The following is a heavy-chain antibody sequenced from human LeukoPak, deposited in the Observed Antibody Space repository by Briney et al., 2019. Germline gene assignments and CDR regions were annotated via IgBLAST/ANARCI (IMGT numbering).Heavy chain of an antibody. CDR3: ARDQGSYRYSFDY. D-gene: IGHD3-16*02. V-gene: IGHV3-30-3*01. J-gene: IGHJ4*02. Sequence: TGGSLRLSCAASGFTFSSYAMSWVRQAPGKGLEWVAVISYDGSNKYYADSVKGRFTISRDNSKNTLYLQMNSLRAEDTAVYYCARDQGSYRYSFDYWGQGTLVTVSS. CDR2: ISYDGSNK. CDR1: GFTFSSYA.